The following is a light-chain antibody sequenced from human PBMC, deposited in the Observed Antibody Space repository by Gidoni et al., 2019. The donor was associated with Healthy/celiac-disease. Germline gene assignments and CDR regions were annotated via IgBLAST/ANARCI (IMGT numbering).Light chain of an antibody. Sequence: DIQMTQSPSTRSASVGDRVTITCRASQSISSWLAWYQQKPGKAPKLLIYKASSLESGVPSRFSGSGSGTGFTLTISSLQPDDFATYYCQQYNSYSWTFXQXTKVEIK. CDR2: KAS. CDR1: QSISSW. V-gene: IGKV1-5*03. CDR3: QQYNSYSWT. J-gene: IGKJ1*01.